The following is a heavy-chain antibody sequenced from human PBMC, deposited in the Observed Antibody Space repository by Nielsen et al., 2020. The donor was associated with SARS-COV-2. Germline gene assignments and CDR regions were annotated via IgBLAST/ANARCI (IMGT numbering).Heavy chain of an antibody. V-gene: IGHV1-46*01. CDR1: GYTFTSYY. Sequence: ASVKVSCKASGYTFTSYYMHWVRQAPGQGLEWMGIINPSGGSTSYAQKFQGRVTMTRDTSTSTVCMELSSLRSEDTAVYYCARGPGYCSSTSCYYYYGMDVWGQGTTVTVSS. D-gene: IGHD2-2*01. CDR3: ARGPGYCSSTSCYYYYGMDV. J-gene: IGHJ6*02. CDR2: INPSGGST.